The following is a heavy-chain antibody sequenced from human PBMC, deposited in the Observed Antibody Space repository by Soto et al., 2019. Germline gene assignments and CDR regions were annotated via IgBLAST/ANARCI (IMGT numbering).Heavy chain of an antibody. CDR3: AADRFGESLRHVDI. CDR2: IVVGSGNT. J-gene: IGHJ3*02. D-gene: IGHD3-10*01. CDR1: GFTFTSSA. V-gene: IGHV1-58*02. Sequence: QMQLVQSGPEVKKPGTSVKVSCKASGFTFTSSAMQWVRQARGQRLEWIGWIVVGSGNTNYAQKFQERVTITRDMFXSTAYMELSSLRSEDTAVYYCAADRFGESLRHVDIWGQGTMVTVSS.